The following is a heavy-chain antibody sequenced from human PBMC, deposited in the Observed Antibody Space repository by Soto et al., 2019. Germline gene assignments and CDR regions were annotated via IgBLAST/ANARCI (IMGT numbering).Heavy chain of an antibody. Sequence: SETLSLTCTVSGGSTSSSSYYWGWIRQPPGKGLEWIGSIYYSGSTYYNPSLKSRVTISVDTSKNQFSLKLSSVTAADTAVYYCARKAARSIYYYYYYRMDVWGQGTTVTVSS. J-gene: IGHJ6*02. CDR3: ARKAARSIYYYYYYRMDV. CDR2: IYYSGST. V-gene: IGHV4-39*01. CDR1: GGSTSSSSYY. D-gene: IGHD6-6*01.